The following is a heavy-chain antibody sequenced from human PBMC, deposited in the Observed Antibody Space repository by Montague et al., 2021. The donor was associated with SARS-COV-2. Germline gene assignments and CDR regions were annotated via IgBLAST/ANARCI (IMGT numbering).Heavy chain of an antibody. D-gene: IGHD2-15*01. CDR2: VKHPGGT. J-gene: IGHJ4*02. Sequence: ETLSLTCAVDGGSFTGYSWNWIRQPPGKGLEWIGEVKHPGGTNYNPSLKSRVTISIDMSKNQFSLNLESVTAADTAVYYCARPVSSSWHRFKYWGQGTLVTVPS. CDR1: GGSFTGYS. CDR3: ARPVSSSWHRFKY. V-gene: IGHV4-34*01.